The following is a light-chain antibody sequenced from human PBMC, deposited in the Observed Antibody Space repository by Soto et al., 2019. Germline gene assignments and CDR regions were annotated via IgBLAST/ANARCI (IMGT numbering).Light chain of an antibody. Sequence: QSALTQPPSASGSPGQSVTISCTGTSSDVGGYNYVSWYQQHPGKAPELMIYEVSKRPSGVPDRFSGSKSGNTATLTVSGLQAEDEADYYCSSYAGSNNLGVFGTGT. J-gene: IGLJ1*01. CDR3: SSYAGSNNLGV. CDR1: SSDVGGYNY. CDR2: EVS. V-gene: IGLV2-8*01.